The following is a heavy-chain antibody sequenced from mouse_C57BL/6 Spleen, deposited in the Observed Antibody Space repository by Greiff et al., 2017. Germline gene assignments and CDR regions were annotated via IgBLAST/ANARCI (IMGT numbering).Heavy chain of an antibody. V-gene: IGHV1-54*01. CDR3: ARRYDYDAYWYFDV. Sequence: QVQLQQSGAELVRPGTSVKVSCKASGYAFTNYLIEWVKQRPGQGLEWIGVINPGSGGTNYNEKFKGQATLTADKSASTAYMQLSSMTSEDSAVYFWARRYDYDAYWYFDVWGTGTTVTVSS. D-gene: IGHD2-4*01. CDR1: GYAFTNYL. J-gene: IGHJ1*03. CDR2: INPGSGGT.